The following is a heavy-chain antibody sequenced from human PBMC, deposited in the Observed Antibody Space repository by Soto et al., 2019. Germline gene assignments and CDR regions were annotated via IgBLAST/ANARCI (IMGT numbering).Heavy chain of an antibody. J-gene: IGHJ6*02. CDR2: ISYDGSNK. Sequence: QVQLVESGGGVVQPGRSLRLSCAASGFTFSSYGMHWVRQAPGKGLEWVAVISYDGSNKYYADSVKGRFTISRDNSKNTLYLQMNSLRAEETAVYYCANLYGMDVWGQGTTVTVSS. V-gene: IGHV3-30*18. CDR3: ANLYGMDV. CDR1: GFTFSSYG.